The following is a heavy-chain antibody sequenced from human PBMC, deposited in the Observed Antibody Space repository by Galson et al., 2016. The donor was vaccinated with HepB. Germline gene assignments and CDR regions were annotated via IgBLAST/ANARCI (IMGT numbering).Heavy chain of an antibody. CDR2: TDYRSSWYN. CDR1: GDSVSSNSAG. Sequence: CAISGDSVSSNSAGWNWIRQSPSRGLEWLGRTDYRSSWYNDSALAVQSRITITTDMSRNQFSLQLKSVTPDDTAVYYCARVKHPCQGFEVWGQGTSVTVSS. J-gene: IGHJ6*02. CDR3: ARVKHPCQGFEV. V-gene: IGHV6-1*01.